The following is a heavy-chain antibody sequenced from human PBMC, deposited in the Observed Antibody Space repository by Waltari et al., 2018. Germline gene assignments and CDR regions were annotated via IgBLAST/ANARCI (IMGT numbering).Heavy chain of an antibody. CDR1: GGTFSSYT. Sequence: QVQLVQSGAEVKKPGSSVKVSCKASGGTFSSYTISRVRKAPGQGLEWRGRIIPILGIANYAQKFQGRVTITADKSTSTAYMELSSLRSEDTAVYYCATSSIAARRGYFDYWGQGTLVTVSS. D-gene: IGHD6-6*01. J-gene: IGHJ4*02. CDR2: IIPILGIA. CDR3: ATSSIAARRGYFDY. V-gene: IGHV1-69*02.